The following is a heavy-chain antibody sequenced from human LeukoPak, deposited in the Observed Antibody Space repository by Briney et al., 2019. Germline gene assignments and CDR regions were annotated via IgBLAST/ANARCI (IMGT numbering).Heavy chain of an antibody. CDR1: GGSMSAYY. CDR3: ARRGLVPAAMVWFDP. J-gene: IGHJ5*02. Sequence: SETLSLTCTVSGGSMSAYYWTWFRQPPGKGLEWIGYIYYSGSTNYNPSLKSRLTISVDTSKNQFSLKLSSVTAADTAVYYCARRGLVPAAMVWFDPWGQGTLVTVSS. CDR2: IYYSGST. D-gene: IGHD2-2*01. V-gene: IGHV4-59*12.